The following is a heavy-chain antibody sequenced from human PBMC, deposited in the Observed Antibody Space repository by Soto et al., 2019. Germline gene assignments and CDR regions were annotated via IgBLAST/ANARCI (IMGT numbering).Heavy chain of an antibody. CDR1: GFSLSTSGVG. Sequence: QITLKESGPTLVKPTQTLTLTCTCSGFSLSTSGVGVGWIRQPPGKALEWLAFIYWDDDKRYSPSLKSRLTINKDTSKNQVVLTMTIMDPADTATYYCAHGGSLAVLDYWGQGTLVTVSS. CDR3: AHGGSLAVLDY. D-gene: IGHD6-6*01. J-gene: IGHJ4*02. V-gene: IGHV2-5*02. CDR2: IYWDDDK.